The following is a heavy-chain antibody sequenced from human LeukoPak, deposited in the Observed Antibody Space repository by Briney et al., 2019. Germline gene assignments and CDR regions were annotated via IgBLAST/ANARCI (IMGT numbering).Heavy chain of an antibody. J-gene: IGHJ4*02. CDR3: ARTGYCSGGSCYEDY. V-gene: IGHV3-53*01. CDR2: IYSGGST. Sequence: GGSLRLSCAASGFTVSSNYMSWVRQAPGKGLEWVSVIYSGGSTYYADSVKGRFTISRDNSKNTLYLQTNSLRAEDTAVYYCARTGYCSGGSCYEDYWGQGTLVTVPS. D-gene: IGHD2-15*01. CDR1: GFTVSSNY.